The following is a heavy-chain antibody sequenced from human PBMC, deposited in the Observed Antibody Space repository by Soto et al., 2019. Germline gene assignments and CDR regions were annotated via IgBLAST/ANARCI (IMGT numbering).Heavy chain of an antibody. CDR2: IYYSGST. CDR1: GGSISSYY. D-gene: IGHD6-13*01. J-gene: IGHJ5*02. V-gene: IGHV4-59*01. CDR3: ARGEAAGLVSESWFDP. Sequence: SETLSLTCTVSGGSISSYYWSWIRQPPGKGLEWIGYIYYSGSTNYNPSLKSRVTISVDTSKNQFSLKLSSVTAADTAVYYCARGEAAGLVSESWFDPWGQGTLVTVSS.